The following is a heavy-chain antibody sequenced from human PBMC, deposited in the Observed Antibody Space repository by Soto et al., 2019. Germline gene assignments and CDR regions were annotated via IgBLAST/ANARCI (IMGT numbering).Heavy chain of an antibody. CDR3: AKGDGSGSYDY. J-gene: IGHJ4*02. D-gene: IGHD3-10*01. V-gene: IGHV3-23*01. Sequence: EVQVLESGGGLVQPGGSLRLSCAASGFTFNNYAMSWVRQAPGKWLEWVSGISGGGSNTNYADSVKGRFTISRDNSKNTLYLQMNSLRAEDTAVYYCAKGDGSGSYDYWGQGTLVTVSS. CDR1: GFTFNNYA. CDR2: ISGGGSNT.